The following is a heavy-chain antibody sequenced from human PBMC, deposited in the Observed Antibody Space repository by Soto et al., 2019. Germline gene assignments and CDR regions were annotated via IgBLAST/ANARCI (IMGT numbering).Heavy chain of an antibody. CDR3: ASGRRLYDILTGYRSDAFDI. J-gene: IGHJ3*02. CDR1: GGSISSGGYY. D-gene: IGHD3-9*01. CDR2: IYYSGST. V-gene: IGHV4-31*03. Sequence: QVQLQESGPGLVKPSQTLSLTCTVSGGSISSGGYYWSWIRQHPGKGLEWIGYIYYSGSTYYNPSLKSRVTISVDTSKNQFSLKLSSVTAADTAVYYCASGRRLYDILTGYRSDAFDIWGQGTMVTVSS.